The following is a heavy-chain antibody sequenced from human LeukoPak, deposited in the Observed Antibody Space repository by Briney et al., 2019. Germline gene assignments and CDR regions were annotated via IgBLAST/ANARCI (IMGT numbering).Heavy chain of an antibody. Sequence: SETLSLTCTVSGGSISSYYWSWIRQPPGKGLEWIGYIYTSGSTNYNPSLKSRVTISVDTSKNQFSLKLSSVTAADTAVYYCARGLRQYCSGGSCYSYDYWGQGTLVTVSS. J-gene: IGHJ4*02. D-gene: IGHD2-15*01. CDR1: GGSISSYY. V-gene: IGHV4-4*09. CDR3: ARGLRQYCSGGSCYSYDY. CDR2: IYTSGST.